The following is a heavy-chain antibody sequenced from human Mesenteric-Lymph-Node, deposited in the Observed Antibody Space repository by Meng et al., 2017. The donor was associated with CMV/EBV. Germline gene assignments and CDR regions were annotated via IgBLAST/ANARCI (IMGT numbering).Heavy chain of an antibody. D-gene: IGHD1-26*01. CDR3: ARDLGGSYVDWYFDL. CDR2: INPNSGGT. Sequence: SGYTFTGYYMHWVRQAPGQGLEWMGRINPNSGGTNYAQKFQGRVTMTRDTSSSTAYMELSRLRSDDTAVYYCARDLGGSYVDWYFDLWGRGTLVTVSS. J-gene: IGHJ2*01. V-gene: IGHV1-2*06. CDR1: GYTFTGYY.